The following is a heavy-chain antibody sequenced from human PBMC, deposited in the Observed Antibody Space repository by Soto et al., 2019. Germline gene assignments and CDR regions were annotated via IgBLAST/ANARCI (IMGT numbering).Heavy chain of an antibody. J-gene: IGHJ6*02. V-gene: IGHV3-33*01. CDR3: RRDRGYDFWSGYYTNYYYYGMDV. CDR1: GFPFSSYG. Sequence: PGGSLRLSCAASGFPFSSYGMHWVRQAPCKGLQWVAVIWYDGINKYYADSVKGRFTISRDNSKNTLYLQMNSLRADDTAVYYFRRDRGYDFWSGYYTNYYYYGMDVWGQWTRVTVSS. CDR2: IWYDGINK. D-gene: IGHD3-3*01.